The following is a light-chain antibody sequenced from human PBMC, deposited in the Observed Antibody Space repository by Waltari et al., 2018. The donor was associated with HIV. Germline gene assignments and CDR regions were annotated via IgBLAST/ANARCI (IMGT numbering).Light chain of an antibody. CDR3: AAWDDSLNGVV. V-gene: IGLV1-44*01. Sequence: QSVLTQPPSASGTPGQRVTISSSGSHSNIGSNPVNWYQQLPGTAPTLLIYSNNQRPSGVPDRFSGSKSGTSASLAISGLQSEDEADYYCAAWDDSLNGVVFGGGTKLTVL. CDR1: HSNIGSNP. J-gene: IGLJ2*01. CDR2: SNN.